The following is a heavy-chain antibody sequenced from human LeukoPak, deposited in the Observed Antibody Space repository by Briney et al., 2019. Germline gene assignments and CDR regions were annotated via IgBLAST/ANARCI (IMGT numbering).Heavy chain of an antibody. V-gene: IGHV3-30-3*01. Sequence: GGSLRLSCAASGFTFRNYDIHWVRQAPGKGLEWVAVTSSDLNVKLYADSVKGRFTISRDNSRSTLYLQMNSLRPEDTAIYYCAREGYYGSGSPPSLYFDYWGQGTLVTVSS. CDR3: AREGYYGSGSPPSLYFDY. CDR1: GFTFRNYD. D-gene: IGHD3-10*01. CDR2: TSSDLNVK. J-gene: IGHJ4*02.